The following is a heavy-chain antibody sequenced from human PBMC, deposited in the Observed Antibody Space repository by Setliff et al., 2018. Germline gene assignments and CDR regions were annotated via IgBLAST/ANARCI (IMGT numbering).Heavy chain of an antibody. V-gene: IGHV1-3*01. CDR3: AREIVTPYITMVRGTARGFDP. J-gene: IGHJ5*02. Sequence: ASVKVSCKASGYTFTSYAMHWVRQAPGQRLEWMGWINAGNGNTKYSQKFQGRVTITRDTSASTAYMELSSLRSEDTAVYYCAREIVTPYITMVRGTARGFDPWGQGTLVTVSS. CDR2: INAGNGNT. CDR1: GYTFTSYA. D-gene: IGHD3-10*01.